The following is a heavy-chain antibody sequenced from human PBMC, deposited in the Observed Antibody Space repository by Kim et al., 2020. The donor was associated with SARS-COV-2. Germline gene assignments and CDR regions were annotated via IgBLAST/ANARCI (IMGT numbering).Heavy chain of an antibody. J-gene: IGHJ6*02. CDR2: ISAYNGNT. CDR1: GYTFTSYG. D-gene: IGHD3-10*01. Sequence: ASVKVSCKASGYTFTSYGISWVRQAPGQWLEWMGWISAYNGNTNYAQKLQGRVTMTTDTSTSTAYMELRSLRSDDTAVYYCARVGTMVRGAYYGMDVWGQGTTVTVSS. V-gene: IGHV1-18*01. CDR3: ARVGTMVRGAYYGMDV.